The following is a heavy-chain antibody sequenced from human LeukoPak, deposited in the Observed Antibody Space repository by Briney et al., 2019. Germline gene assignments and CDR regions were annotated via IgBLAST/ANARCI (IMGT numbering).Heavy chain of an antibody. CDR1: GFIVSKRY. CDR3: ARGGGAYCGSDCYRNFDY. Sequence: PGGSLRLSCAASGFIVSKRYMNWVRQAPGKGLEWVSVIYGDDSTYYADSVKGRFTISRDNSKNTLYLQLNSLRAEDTAVYYCARGGGAYCGSDCYRNFDYWGQGTLVTVSS. CDR2: IYGDDST. D-gene: IGHD2-21*02. V-gene: IGHV3-66*01. J-gene: IGHJ4*02.